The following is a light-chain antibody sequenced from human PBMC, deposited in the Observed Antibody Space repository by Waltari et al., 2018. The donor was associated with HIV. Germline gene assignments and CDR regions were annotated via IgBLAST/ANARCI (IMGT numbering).Light chain of an antibody. CDR1: GAGHE. J-gene: IGLJ1*01. Sequence: QSVLTQPPSVSGAPGQRVSISCTGSGAGHEVQWYQQIAGKAPKVLIFVNNKRPSGVPARFFGSKSGTSASLAITGLQPEDEAHYYCQSFDSSLTGFVFGSGTEVVVL. V-gene: IGLV1-40*01. CDR2: VNN. CDR3: QSFDSSLTGFV.